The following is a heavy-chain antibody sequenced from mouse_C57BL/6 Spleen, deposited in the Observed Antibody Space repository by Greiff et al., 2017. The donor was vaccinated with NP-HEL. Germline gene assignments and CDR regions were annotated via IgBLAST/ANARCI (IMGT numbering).Heavy chain of an antibody. CDR2: IDPANGNT. J-gene: IGHJ3*01. V-gene: IGHV14-3*01. CDR3: HYGSSVNWSWFAY. Sequence: EVQLQQSVAELVRPGASVKLSCTASGFNIKNTYMHWVKQRPEQGLEWIGRIDPANGNTKYAPKFQGKATITADTSSNTAYLQLSSLTSEDTAIYYCHYGSSVNWSWFAYWGQGTLVTVSA. CDR1: GFNIKNTY. D-gene: IGHD1-1*01.